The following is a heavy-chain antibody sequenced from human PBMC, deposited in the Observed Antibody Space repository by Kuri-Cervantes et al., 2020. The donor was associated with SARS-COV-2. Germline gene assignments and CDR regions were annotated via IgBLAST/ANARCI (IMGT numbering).Heavy chain of an antibody. V-gene: IGHV3-19*01. CDR1: GFTFSNSD. CDR2: VSWNGSRT. CDR3: ASDGAYYDFWVGYFAHDAFDI. J-gene: IGHJ3*02. Sequence: GESLKISCAAFGFTFSNSDMNWVRQAPGKGLEWVSVVSWNGSRTHYADSVKGRVIISRDNSRNTLYLQMNSLRAEDTAVYYCASDGAYYDFWVGYFAHDAFDIWGQGTMVTVSS. D-gene: IGHD3-3*01.